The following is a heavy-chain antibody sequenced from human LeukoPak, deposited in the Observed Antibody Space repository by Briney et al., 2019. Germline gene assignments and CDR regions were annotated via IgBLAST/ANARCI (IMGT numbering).Heavy chain of an antibody. D-gene: IGHD2-2*02. CDR1: GFTFRDYA. V-gene: IGHV3-21*04. CDR3: AKPDCSYTDCYRPTY. CDR2: IASNNDYK. Sequence: GGSLRLSCRGSGFTFRDYAMSWVRQAPGEGLEWVSSIASNNDYKYSADSLRGRFTISRDNAQSSLYLHMNSLRPEDTAVYYCAKPDCSYTDCYRPTYWGQGTLVTVSS. J-gene: IGHJ4*02.